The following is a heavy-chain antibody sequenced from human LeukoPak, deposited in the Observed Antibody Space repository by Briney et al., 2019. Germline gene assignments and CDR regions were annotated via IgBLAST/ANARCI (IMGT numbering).Heavy chain of an antibody. D-gene: IGHD4-17*01. J-gene: IGHJ3*01. CDR3: TRDRTVTTEEYF. Sequence: GGSLRLSCTASGFTFGDYAMSWFRQAPGKGLEWVGFIRSKAYGGTTEYAASVKGRFSISRDDSNSIAYLQMNSLKTEDTAVYYCTRDRTVTTEEYFWGQGTMVTVSS. CDR2: IRSKAYGGTT. CDR1: GFTFGDYA. V-gene: IGHV3-49*03.